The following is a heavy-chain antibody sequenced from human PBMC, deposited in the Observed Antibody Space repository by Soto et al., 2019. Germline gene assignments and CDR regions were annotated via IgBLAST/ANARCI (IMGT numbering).Heavy chain of an antibody. CDR3: ARVGVVTAILDY. CDR2: IYHSGST. CDR1: GYSINSGYY. J-gene: IGHJ4*02. V-gene: IGHV4-38-2*01. Sequence: SETLSLTCAVSGYSINSGYYWGWIRQPPGKGLEWIGSIYHSGSTYYIPSLKSRVTISVDTSKNQFSLKLSSVTAADTAVYYCARVGVVTAILDYWGQGTLVTVS. D-gene: IGHD2-21*02.